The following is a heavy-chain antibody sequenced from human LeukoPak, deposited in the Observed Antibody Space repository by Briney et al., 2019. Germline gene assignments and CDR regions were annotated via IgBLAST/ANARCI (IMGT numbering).Heavy chain of an antibody. CDR1: GFSFSDYG. CDR3: AKDGAYINYQYYFDS. J-gene: IGHJ4*02. V-gene: IGHV3-30*18. Sequence: GRSLRLSWAASGFSFSDYGIHWVRQAPGKGLEWVSVISFDGSNKYYADSVKGRFTISRDNSKTTLSLQMNSLRVEDTAVYYCAKDGAYINYQYYFDSWGRGTLVTVSS. D-gene: IGHD4-11*01. CDR2: ISFDGSNK.